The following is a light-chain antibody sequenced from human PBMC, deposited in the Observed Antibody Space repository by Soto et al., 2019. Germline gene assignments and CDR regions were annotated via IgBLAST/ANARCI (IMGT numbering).Light chain of an antibody. CDR2: STN. J-gene: IGLJ2*01. CDR1: SSNIGSNT. CDR3: AAWDGSLNVVL. V-gene: IGLV1-44*01. Sequence: QSVLTQPPSASGTPGQRVTISCSGSSSNIGSNTVNWYQQLPGSAPKLLIYSTNQRPSVVPDRFSGSKSGTSASLAISGLQSEDEADYYCAAWDGSLNVVLFGGGTKVTVL.